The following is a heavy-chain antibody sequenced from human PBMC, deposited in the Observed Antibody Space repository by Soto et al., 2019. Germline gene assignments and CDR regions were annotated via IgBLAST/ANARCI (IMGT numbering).Heavy chain of an antibody. CDR3: ARDPISGSPLKGAFDI. V-gene: IGHV1-46*01. D-gene: IGHD1-26*01. Sequence: ASVKVSCKASGYAFTSHYMHWVRHAPGQGPEWMGIINPSGSSPSYAQKFQGRLTLTSDTSTSTVYMELNSLTSDDTAVYYCARDPISGSPLKGAFDIWGQGTLVTVSS. J-gene: IGHJ3*02. CDR1: GYAFTSHY. CDR2: INPSGSSP.